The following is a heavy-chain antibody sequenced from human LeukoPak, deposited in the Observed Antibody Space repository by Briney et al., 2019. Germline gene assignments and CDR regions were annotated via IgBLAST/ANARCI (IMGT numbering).Heavy chain of an antibody. CDR1: GGSISSSSYY. D-gene: IGHD3-22*01. V-gene: IGHV4-39*01. CDR2: IYYSGST. J-gene: IGHJ4*02. CDR3: APLYYYDSSGPPAY. Sequence: SETLSLTCTVSGGSISSSSYYWGWIRQPPGKGLEWIGSIYYSGSTYYNPSLKSRVTISVDTSKNQFSLKLSSVTAADTAVYYCAPLYYYDSSGPPAYWGQGTLVTVSS.